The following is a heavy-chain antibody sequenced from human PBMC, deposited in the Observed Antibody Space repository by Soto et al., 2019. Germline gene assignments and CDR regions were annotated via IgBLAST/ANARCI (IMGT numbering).Heavy chain of an antibody. J-gene: IGHJ5*02. V-gene: IGHV3-21*04. CDR1: GFTFSSYS. D-gene: IGHD2-21*01. CDR3: ARLRIATNNYKWFDP. Sequence: GGSLRLSCAASGFTFSSYSMNWVRQAPGKGLEWVSSISSSSSYIYYADSVKGRFTISRDNAKNSLYLQMNSLRAEDTAVYYCARLRIATNNYKWFDPWGQGTLVTVSS. CDR2: ISSSSSYI.